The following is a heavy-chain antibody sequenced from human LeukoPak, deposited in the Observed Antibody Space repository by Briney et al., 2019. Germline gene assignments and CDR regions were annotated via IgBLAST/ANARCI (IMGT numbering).Heavy chain of an antibody. CDR2: ISTNTGNP. V-gene: IGHV7-4-1*02. D-gene: IGHD6-19*01. J-gene: IGHJ4*02. CDR3: ARGGRQWPLDY. CDR1: WYTFTSYA. Sequence: GASVEVFCQASWYTFTSYAMKLGRQAPGQGVEWMGWISTNTGNPTYAQGFTGRFVFSLDTSVSTAYLQISSLKAEDTAVYYCARGGRQWPLDYWGQGTLVTVSS.